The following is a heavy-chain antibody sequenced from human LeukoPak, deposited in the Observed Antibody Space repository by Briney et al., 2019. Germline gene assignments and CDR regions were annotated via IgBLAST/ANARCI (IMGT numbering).Heavy chain of an antibody. CDR2: IHYSGST. J-gene: IGHJ5*02. CDR3: ARSSGYSSSGGLNWFDT. V-gene: IGHV4-59*08. CDR1: GGSISSYY. Sequence: PSETLSLTCSVSGGSISSYYCNWIRQPPGKGLEWIGYIHYSGSTNYNPSLKSRVTISVDTSKNQFSLKLSSVTAADTAVYYCARSSGYSSSGGLNWFDTWGQGTLVTVSS. D-gene: IGHD6-13*01.